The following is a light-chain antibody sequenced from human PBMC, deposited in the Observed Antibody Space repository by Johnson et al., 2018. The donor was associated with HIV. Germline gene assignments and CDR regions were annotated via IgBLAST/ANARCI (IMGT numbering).Light chain of an antibody. CDR1: SSNIGNNY. CDR3: GTGDSSLVAGGV. J-gene: IGLJ1*01. CDR2: ENN. Sequence: QSVLTQPPSVSAAPGQKVTISCSGSSSNIGNNYVSWYQQLPGTAPKLLIYENNKRPSGIPDRFSGSKSGTSATLGITGLQTGDEADYYCGTGDSSLVAGGVFGTGTKVTVL. V-gene: IGLV1-51*02.